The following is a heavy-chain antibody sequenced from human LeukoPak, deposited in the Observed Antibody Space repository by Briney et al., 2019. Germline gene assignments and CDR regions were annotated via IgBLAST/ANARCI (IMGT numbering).Heavy chain of an antibody. CDR1: GGSISSYY. D-gene: IGHD4-17*01. V-gene: IGHV4-38-2*02. J-gene: IGHJ4*02. CDR2: IYHSGST. CDR3: ARESPRYGPLYYFDY. Sequence: PSETLSLTCTVSGGSISSYYWSWIRQPPGKGLEWIGSIYHSGSTYYNPSLKSRVTISVDTSKNQFSLKLSSVTAADTAVYYCARESPRYGPLYYFDYWGQGTLVTVSS.